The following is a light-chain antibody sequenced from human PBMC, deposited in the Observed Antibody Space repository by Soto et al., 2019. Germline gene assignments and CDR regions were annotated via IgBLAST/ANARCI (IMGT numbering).Light chain of an antibody. CDR2: LGS. J-gene: IGKJ1*01. Sequence: DIVMTQSPLSLPVTPGEPASISCRSSQSLLHSNGYNYLDWYLQKPGQSPQLLIYLGSNRASGVPDRFSGSGSGTDFTLKISRVEAEDVGVYYCMQTLQTPRTFGPGIKVEVK. CDR3: MQTLQTPRT. CDR1: QSLLHSNGYNY. V-gene: IGKV2-28*01.